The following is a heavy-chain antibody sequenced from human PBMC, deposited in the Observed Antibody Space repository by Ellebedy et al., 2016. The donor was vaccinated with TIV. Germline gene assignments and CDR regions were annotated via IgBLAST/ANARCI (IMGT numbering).Heavy chain of an antibody. V-gene: IGHV3-30-3*02. J-gene: IGHJ3*02. CDR2: ISNDGSKK. Sequence: GESLKISCAGSGFSFNSQAMHWVRQAPGKGLEWVAAISNDGSKKYYIDSVRGRFTISRDSSKNTLYLQMTSLRVEDTAVYYCAKKAPQYCTSGSCPHDAFDIWGQGTMVTVSS. D-gene: IGHD2-15*01. CDR3: AKKAPQYCTSGSCPHDAFDI. CDR1: GFSFNSQA.